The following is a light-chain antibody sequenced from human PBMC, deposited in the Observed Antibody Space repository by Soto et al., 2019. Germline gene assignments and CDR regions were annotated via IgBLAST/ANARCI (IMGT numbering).Light chain of an antibody. CDR1: SSDVGGYNL. Sequence: QYGISHPASVSRSLGHAIAISCTGTSSDVGGYNLVSWYQQHPGKAPKLMIYEVTKRPSGVSNRFSASKSGDTASQTISGLQAEEEADYYRCSYAGTSSYAFGTGTKVTVL. CDR2: EVT. V-gene: IGLV2-23*02. J-gene: IGLJ1*01. CDR3: CSYAGTSSYA.